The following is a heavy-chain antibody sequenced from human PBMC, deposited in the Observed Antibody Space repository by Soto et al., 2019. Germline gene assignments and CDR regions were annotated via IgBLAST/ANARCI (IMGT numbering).Heavy chain of an antibody. CDR2: ISYDGSNK. Sequence: GGSLRLSCAASGFTFSSYGMHWVRQAPGKGLEWVAVISYDGSNKYYADSVKGRFTISRDNSKNTLYLQMNSLRAEDTAVYYCARGVGGYEHLWYFDYWGQGTLVTVSS. J-gene: IGHJ4*02. D-gene: IGHD5-12*01. CDR3: ARGVGGYEHLWYFDY. V-gene: IGHV3-30*03. CDR1: GFTFSSYG.